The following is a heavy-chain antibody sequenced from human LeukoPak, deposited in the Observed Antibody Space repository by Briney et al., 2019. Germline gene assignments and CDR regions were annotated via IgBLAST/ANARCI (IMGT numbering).Heavy chain of an antibody. CDR3: ARILSNYYYYMDV. V-gene: IGHV4-30-4*07. CDR2: LYYSGST. J-gene: IGHJ6*03. CDR1: GGSISSGGYS. Sequence: SETLSLTCAVAGGSISSGGYSWSWIRQPPGKGLEWIGYLYYSGSTDYNPSLKSRVNISVDTSKNQFSLKLSSVTAADTAVYYCARILSNYYYYMDVWGKGTTVTVSS. D-gene: IGHD6-6*01.